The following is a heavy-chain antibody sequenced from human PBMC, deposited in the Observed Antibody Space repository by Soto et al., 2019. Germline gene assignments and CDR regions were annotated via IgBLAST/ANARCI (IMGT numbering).Heavy chain of an antibody. CDR3: ARHRHDYSNYGGYY. CDR2: IIPIFGTA. Sequence: GASVKVSCKASGGTFSSYAISWVRQAPGQGLEWMGGIIPIFGTANYAQKFQGRVTITADKSTSTAYMELSSLRSEDTAVYYCARHRHDYSNYGGYYWGQGTLVTVSS. V-gene: IGHV1-69*06. J-gene: IGHJ4*02. D-gene: IGHD4-4*01. CDR1: GGTFSSYA.